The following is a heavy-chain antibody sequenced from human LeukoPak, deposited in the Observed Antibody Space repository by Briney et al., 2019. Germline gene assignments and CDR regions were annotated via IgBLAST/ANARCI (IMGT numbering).Heavy chain of an antibody. V-gene: IGHV4-39*01. CDR1: GGSISSSNYY. D-gene: IGHD3-10*01. J-gene: IGHJ4*02. Sequence: SETLSLTCTVSGGSISSSNYYWGWIRQPPGKGLEWIGSIYYSGYTYYNPSLKSRVTISVDTSRNQFSLKVSSVTAADTAVYYCASGYYYGSGSYFSIADYWGQGTLVTVSS. CDR3: ASGYYYGSGSYFSIADY. CDR2: IYYSGYT.